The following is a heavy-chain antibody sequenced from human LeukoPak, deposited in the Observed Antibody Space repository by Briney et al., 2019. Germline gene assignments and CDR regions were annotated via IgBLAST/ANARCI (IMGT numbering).Heavy chain of an antibody. CDR2: IYYSGSA. J-gene: IGHJ4*02. D-gene: IGHD3-10*01. CDR3: ARDRFGEYFDY. CDR1: GGSITAYY. Sequence: SGTLSLTCTVPGGSITAYYWSWIRPTPGKRLGPIGYIYYSGSASYNPSLKSRVTMSIDTSKNQFSLKLRSVTAADTAVYYCARDRFGEYFDYWGQGTLVTVSS. V-gene: IGHV4-59*01.